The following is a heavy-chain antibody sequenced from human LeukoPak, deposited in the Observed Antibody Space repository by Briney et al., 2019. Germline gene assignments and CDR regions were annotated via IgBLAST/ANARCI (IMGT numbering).Heavy chain of an antibody. V-gene: IGHV3-48*02. J-gene: IGHJ4*02. D-gene: IGHD5-24*01. CDR1: GFTFSSYS. CDR3: ALHGDDYSWAY. Sequence: GGSLRLSCAASGFTFSSYSMNWVRQAPGKGLEWVSYISSSSTLYYADSVKGRFTISRDNAKNSLYLQMNSLRDEDTAVYYCALHGDDYSWAYWGQGTLVTVSS. CDR2: ISSSSTL.